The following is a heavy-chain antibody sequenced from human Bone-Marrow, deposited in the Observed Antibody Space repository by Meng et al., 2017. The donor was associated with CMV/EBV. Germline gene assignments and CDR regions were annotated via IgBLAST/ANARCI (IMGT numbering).Heavy chain of an antibody. CDR2: ISYSSFYI. CDR1: GFTFSSYS. Sequence: GESLKISCAASGFTFSSYSMNWVRQAPGKGLEWVSSISYSSFYIYYAESMKGRFTISRDNAKNSLYLQMNSLRVEDTAVYYCARDRHSNNWYTIDYWGQGTLVTVSS. CDR3: ARDRHSNNWYTIDY. D-gene: IGHD6-13*01. V-gene: IGHV3-21*06. J-gene: IGHJ4*02.